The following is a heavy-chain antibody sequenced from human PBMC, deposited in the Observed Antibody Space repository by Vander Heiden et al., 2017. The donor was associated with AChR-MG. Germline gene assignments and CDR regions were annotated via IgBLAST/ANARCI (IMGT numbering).Heavy chain of an antibody. CDR3: ARDGGHEGYSYGYLFDY. J-gene: IGHJ4*02. Sequence: QVQLVESGGGVVQPGRSLRLSCAASGFTFSSYGMHWVRQAPGKGLEWVAVIWYDGSNKYYADSVKGRFTISRDNSKNTLYLQMNSLRAEDTAVYYCARDGGHEGYSYGYLFDYWGQGTLVTVSS. D-gene: IGHD5-18*01. CDR1: GFTFSSYG. CDR2: IWYDGSNK. V-gene: IGHV3-33*01.